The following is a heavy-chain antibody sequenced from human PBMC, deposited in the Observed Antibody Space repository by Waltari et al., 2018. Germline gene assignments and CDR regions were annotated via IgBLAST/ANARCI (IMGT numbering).Heavy chain of an antibody. D-gene: IGHD3-10*01. CDR2: IYYTGNT. CDR3: ARETSSEKGFDY. Sequence: QLQLQESGPRLVKASETLSLTCTVSGYPVSSSGYYWGWIRQPPGKGLEWIGGIYYTGNTFQNPSLKSRVSISIDTYKSQFSLRLRSVTAADTAVYYCARETSSEKGFDYWGQGTLVTVSP. V-gene: IGHV4-39*07. CDR1: GYPVSSSGYY. J-gene: IGHJ4*02.